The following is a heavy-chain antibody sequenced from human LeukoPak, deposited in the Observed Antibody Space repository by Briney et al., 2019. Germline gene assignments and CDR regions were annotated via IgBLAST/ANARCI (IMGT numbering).Heavy chain of an antibody. CDR1: GFTFSSYG. CDR2: ISYDGTNK. D-gene: IGHD3-22*01. Sequence: GGSLRLSCTASGFTFSSYGMHWVRQAPGMGLEWVTVISYDGTNKYYGDSVKGRFTISRDNSKNTLYLQMNSLRAEDTAVYYCAKDLNSTYNYDSSGYEDAFDIWGQGTMVTVSS. CDR3: AKDLNSTYNYDSSGYEDAFDI. V-gene: IGHV3-30*18. J-gene: IGHJ3*02.